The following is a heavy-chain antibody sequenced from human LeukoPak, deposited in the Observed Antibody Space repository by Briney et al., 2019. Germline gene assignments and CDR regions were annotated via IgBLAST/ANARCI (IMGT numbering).Heavy chain of an antibody. CDR1: GYTFTSYD. V-gene: IGHV1-8*02. J-gene: IGHJ3*02. CDR3: ARGPYYYGSGSSDYDAYDI. Sequence: ASVKVSCKASGYTFTSYDINWVRQATGQGLEWMGWMNPNSGNTGYEQKFQGRVTMTRNTSISTAYMELSSLRSEDTGVYYCARGPYYYGSGSSDYDAYDIWGQGTMVTVSS. D-gene: IGHD3-10*01. CDR2: MNPNSGNT.